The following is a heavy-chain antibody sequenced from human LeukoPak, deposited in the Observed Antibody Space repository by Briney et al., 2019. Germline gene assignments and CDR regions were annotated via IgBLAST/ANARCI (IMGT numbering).Heavy chain of an antibody. D-gene: IGHD3-10*01. CDR1: GFTFSSYA. CDR3: AKGMVRGVNNWFDP. J-gene: IGHJ5*02. V-gene: IGHV3-23*01. Sequence: GGSLRLSCVASGFTFSSYAMSWVRQAPGKGLEWVSAISGSGGSTYYADSVKGRFTISRDNSKNTLYLQMNSLRAEDTAVYYCAKGMVRGVNNWFDPWGQGTLVTVSS. CDR2: ISGSGGST.